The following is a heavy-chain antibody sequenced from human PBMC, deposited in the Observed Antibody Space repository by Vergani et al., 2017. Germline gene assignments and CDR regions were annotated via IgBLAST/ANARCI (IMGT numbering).Heavy chain of an antibody. CDR1: GGSFSGYY. CDR2: INHSGST. Sequence: QVQLQQWGAGLLKPSETLSLTCAVYGGSFSGYYWSWIRPPPGTGLEWIGEINHSGSTHYNPSPKSGVTISVDTCKNQFSLKLISVTAADTAVYYCARGFNVPYPDYDYIWGSYRPFDYWGQGTLVTVSS. V-gene: IGHV4-34*01. D-gene: IGHD3-16*02. CDR3: ARGFNVPYPDYDYIWGSYRPFDY. J-gene: IGHJ4*02.